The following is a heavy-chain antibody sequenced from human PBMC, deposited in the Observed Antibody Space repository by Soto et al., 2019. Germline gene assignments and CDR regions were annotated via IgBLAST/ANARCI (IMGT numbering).Heavy chain of an antibody. J-gene: IGHJ5*02. CDR2: ISGSGGST. CDR1: GFTFSSYV. CDR3: AKDPDCSGGSCGLGP. D-gene: IGHD2-15*01. V-gene: IGHV3-23*01. Sequence: EVQLLESGGGLVQPGGSLRLSCAASGFTFSSYVMSWVRQAPGKGLEWVSAISGSGGSTYYADSVKGRFTISRDNSKNTLYLQMNSLRAEDTAVYYCAKDPDCSGGSCGLGPWGQGTLVTVSS.